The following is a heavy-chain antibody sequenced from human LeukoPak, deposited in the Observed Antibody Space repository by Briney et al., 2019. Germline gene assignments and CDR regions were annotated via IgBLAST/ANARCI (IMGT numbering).Heavy chain of an antibody. CDR3: AREFSGCANGVCYRRIGWFDP. CDR1: GGSISSYY. Sequence: SETLSLTCTVSGGSISSYYWSWIRQPAGKGLEWIGRIYTSGSTNYNPSLKSRVTISVDKSKNQFSLKLSSVTAADTAVYYCAREFSGCANGVCYRRIGWFDPWGQGTLVTVSS. D-gene: IGHD2-8*01. CDR2: IYTSGST. J-gene: IGHJ5*02. V-gene: IGHV4-4*07.